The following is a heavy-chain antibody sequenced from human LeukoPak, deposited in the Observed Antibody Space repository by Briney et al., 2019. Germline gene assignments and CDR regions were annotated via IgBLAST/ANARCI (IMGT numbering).Heavy chain of an antibody. Sequence: GALRLSCAASGFTFSSYAMSWVRQTPGKGLEWVSAISGSGGSTYYADSVKGRFTISRDNAKNTLYLQMNSLRAEDTAVYYCAREGIAVAGPLDYWGQGTLVTVSS. J-gene: IGHJ4*02. CDR2: ISGSGGST. D-gene: IGHD6-19*01. CDR3: AREGIAVAGPLDY. CDR1: GFTFSSYA. V-gene: IGHV3-23*01.